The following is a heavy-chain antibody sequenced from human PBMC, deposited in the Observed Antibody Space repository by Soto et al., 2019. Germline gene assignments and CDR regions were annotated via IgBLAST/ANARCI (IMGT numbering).Heavy chain of an antibody. CDR2: INHSGST. CDR1: GGSFSGYY. V-gene: IGHV4-34*01. D-gene: IGHD4-17*01. J-gene: IGHJ4*02. Sequence: SETLSLTCAVYGGSFSGYYWSWIHQPPGKGLEWIGEINHSGSTNYNPSLKSRVTISVDTSKNQFSLKLSSVTAADTAVYYCARGRRTTVTIDYWGQGTLVTVSS. CDR3: ARGRRTTVTIDY.